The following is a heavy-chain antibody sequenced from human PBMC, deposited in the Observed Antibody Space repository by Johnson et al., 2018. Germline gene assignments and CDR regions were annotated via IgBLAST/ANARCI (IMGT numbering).Heavy chain of an antibody. D-gene: IGHD2-15*01. J-gene: IGHJ3*02. CDR1: GGSISSYY. V-gene: IGHV4-59*01. Sequence: QVQLQESGPGLVKPSETLSLTCTVSGGSISSYYWSWIRQPPGKGLEWIGYIYYSGSTNYNPSLKSRVTISVDTSKNQFSLKLSSVTAADTAVYFCAGDWVVVAATDAFDIWGQGTMVTVSS. CDR2: IYYSGST. CDR3: AGDWVVVAATDAFDI.